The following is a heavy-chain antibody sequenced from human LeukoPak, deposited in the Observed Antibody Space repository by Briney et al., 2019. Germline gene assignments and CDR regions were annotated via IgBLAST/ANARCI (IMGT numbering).Heavy chain of an antibody. CDR2: IIPILGIA. Sequence: ASVKVSCKASGGTFSSYAISWVRQAPGQGLEWLGRIIPILGIANYAQKFQGRVTITADKSTSTAYMELSSLRSEDTAVYYCARDRGIVVVIATGDALDIWGQGTMVTVSS. V-gene: IGHV1-69*04. D-gene: IGHD3-22*01. CDR3: ARDRGIVVVIATGDALDI. J-gene: IGHJ3*02. CDR1: GGTFSSYA.